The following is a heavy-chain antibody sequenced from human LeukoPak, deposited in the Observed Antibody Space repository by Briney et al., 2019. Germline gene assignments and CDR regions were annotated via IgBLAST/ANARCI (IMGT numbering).Heavy chain of an antibody. CDR2: ISYDGSNK. V-gene: IGHV3-30-3*01. D-gene: IGHD6-19*01. J-gene: IGHJ4*02. CDR3: ARVAVAGTPEFDY. Sequence: GRSLRLSCAASGFTFSSYAMHWVRQAPGKGLEWVAVISYDGSNKYYADSVKGRFTISRDNSKNTLYLQMNSLRAEDTAVYCCARVAVAGTPEFDYWGQGTLVTVSS. CDR1: GFTFSSYA.